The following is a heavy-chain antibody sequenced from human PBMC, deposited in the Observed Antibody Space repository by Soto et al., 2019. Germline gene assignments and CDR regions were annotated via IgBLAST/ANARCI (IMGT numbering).Heavy chain of an antibody. D-gene: IGHD6-6*01. Sequence: ASVKVSCKVSGYTLTELSMHWVRQAPGKGLEWMGGFDPEDGETIYAQRFQGRVTMTEDTSTDTAYMELSSLRSEDTAVYYCARDLEAGAARRIEADRYNWFDPWGQGTLVTVSS. CDR1: GYTLTELS. V-gene: IGHV1-24*01. CDR2: FDPEDGET. CDR3: ARDLEAGAARRIEADRYNWFDP. J-gene: IGHJ5*02.